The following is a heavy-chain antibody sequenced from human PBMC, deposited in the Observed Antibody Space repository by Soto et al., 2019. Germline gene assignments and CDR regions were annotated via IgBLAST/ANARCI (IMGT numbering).Heavy chain of an antibody. V-gene: IGHV3-30*03. CDR1: GFTLSHHA. CDR3: VREVDAFDC. CDR2: LSNDGIDR. J-gene: IGHJ4*02. Sequence: GGSLRLSCAASGFTLSHHAMHWFRQVPGKGPEWVAVLSNDGIDRYYSQSVKGRFAISRDTSKDILYLQMDSLRPEDTAVYYCVREVDAFDCWGQGTLVTVSS.